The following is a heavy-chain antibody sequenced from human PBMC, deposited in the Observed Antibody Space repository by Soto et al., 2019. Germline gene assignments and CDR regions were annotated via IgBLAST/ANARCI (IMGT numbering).Heavy chain of an antibody. CDR3: ARGRGIAVAGTVDY. Sequence: LSLTCAVYGGSFSGYYWSWIRQPPGKGLEWIGEINHSGSTNYNPSLKSRVTISVDTSKNQFSLKLSSVTAADTAVYYCARGRGIAVAGTVDYWGQGTLVTVSS. J-gene: IGHJ4*02. CDR2: INHSGST. V-gene: IGHV4-34*01. D-gene: IGHD6-19*01. CDR1: GGSFSGYY.